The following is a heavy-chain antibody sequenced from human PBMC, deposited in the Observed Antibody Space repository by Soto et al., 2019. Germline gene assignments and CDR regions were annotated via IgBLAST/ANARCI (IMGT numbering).Heavy chain of an antibody. CDR2: MNPNSGNT. V-gene: IGHV1-8*01. CDR1: GYTFTSYD. Sequence: VSVKVSCKASGYTFTSYDINWVRQATGQGLEWMGWMNPNSGNTDYAQKFQGRVTMTRNTSISTAYMELSSLRSEDTAVYYCARSLAPLYYYYGMDVWGQGTTVTVSS. CDR3: ARSLAPLYYYYGMDV. J-gene: IGHJ6*02.